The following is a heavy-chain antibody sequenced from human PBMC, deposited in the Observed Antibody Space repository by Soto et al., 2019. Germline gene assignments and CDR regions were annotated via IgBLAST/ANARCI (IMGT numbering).Heavy chain of an antibody. V-gene: IGHV3-9*01. J-gene: IGHJ4*02. CDR1: GFTFDDYA. CDR2: ISWNSGSI. Sequence: GGSLRLSCAASGFTFDDYAMHWVRQAPGKGLEWVSGISWNSGSIGYADSVKGRFTISRDNAKNSLYLQMNSLRAEDTALYYCAIDSRILEWGYYFDYWGQGTLVTVSS. D-gene: IGHD3-3*01. CDR3: AIDSRILEWGYYFDY.